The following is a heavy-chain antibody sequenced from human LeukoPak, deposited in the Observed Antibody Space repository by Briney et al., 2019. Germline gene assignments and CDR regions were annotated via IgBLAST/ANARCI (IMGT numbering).Heavy chain of an antibody. CDR3: ARGAKPIDY. J-gene: IGHJ4*02. CDR2: IYYSGST. CDR1: GGSISNYY. Sequence: PSETLSLTCTVSGGSISNYYWSWIRQPPGKGLECIGYIYYSGSTTYNPSLKSRVTISVDTSKNQFSLKLSSVTAADTAVYYCARGAKPIDYWGQGTLVTVSS. V-gene: IGHV4-59*01.